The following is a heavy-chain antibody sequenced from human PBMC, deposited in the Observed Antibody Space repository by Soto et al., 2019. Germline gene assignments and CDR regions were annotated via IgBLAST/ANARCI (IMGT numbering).Heavy chain of an antibody. Sequence: EVQLVESGGGLVKPGGSLRLSCAASGFTFSSYSMNWVRQAPGKGLEWVSSISSSSSYIYYADSVKGRLTISRDNAKNSLYLQMNSLKAEDTAVYYCAREGRYYDILTGYLTGGMDVWGQGTTVTVSS. D-gene: IGHD3-9*01. CDR3: AREGRYYDILTGYLTGGMDV. J-gene: IGHJ6*02. CDR1: GFTFSSYS. V-gene: IGHV3-21*01. CDR2: ISSSSSYI.